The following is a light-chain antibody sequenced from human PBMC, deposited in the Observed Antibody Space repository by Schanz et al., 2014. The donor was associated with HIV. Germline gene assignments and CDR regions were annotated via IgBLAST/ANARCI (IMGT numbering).Light chain of an antibody. CDR1: AFNIGQNY. CDR2: VTH. V-gene: IGLV1-51*01. Sequence: QSVLTQPPSVSAAPGQRVTISCAGSAFNIGQNYVSWFQQFPGTAPKLLIYVTHQRPSEIPDRFSGSKSGTSATLGITGLQTGDEADYYCEAWDSSLGVVLFGGGTKLTVL. CDR3: EAWDSSLGVVL. J-gene: IGLJ2*01.